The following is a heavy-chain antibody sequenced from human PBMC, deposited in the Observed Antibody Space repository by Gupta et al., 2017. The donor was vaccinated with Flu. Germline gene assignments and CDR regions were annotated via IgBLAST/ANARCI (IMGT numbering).Heavy chain of an antibody. CDR2: ISEQSNYI. J-gene: IGHJ5*01. Sequence: RNRVREAPGGGLEWGASISEQSNYIYYGESKNDRFTIKRDNDNNTHNLKMDGLTTEDTAIYDCMRAQAAGSNGICYRIDSWGQGSLVTVSS. CDR3: MRAQAAGSNGICYRIDS. D-gene: IGHD2-2*02. V-gene: IGHV3-21*01.